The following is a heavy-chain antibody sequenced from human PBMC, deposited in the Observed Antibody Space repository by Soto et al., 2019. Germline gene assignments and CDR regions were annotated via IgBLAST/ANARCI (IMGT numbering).Heavy chain of an antibody. J-gene: IGHJ4*02. CDR2: ISYDGSNK. V-gene: IGHV3-30-3*01. CDR3: ARDRLGYCTNGVCYSSWAFDY. CDR1: GFTFSSYA. Sequence: GGSLRLSCAASGFTFSSYAMHWVRQAPGKGLEWVAVISYDGSNKYYADSVKGRFTISRDNSKNTLYLQMNSLRAEDTAVYYCARDRLGYCTNGVCYSSWAFDYWGQGTLVTVSS. D-gene: IGHD2-8*01.